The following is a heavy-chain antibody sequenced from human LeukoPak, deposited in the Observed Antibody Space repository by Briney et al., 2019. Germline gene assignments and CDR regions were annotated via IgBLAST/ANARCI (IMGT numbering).Heavy chain of an antibody. CDR1: GYTFISYY. Sequence: GASVKVSCKASGYTFISYYMHWVRQAPGQGLEWMGIINPSGGSTSYAQKFQGRVTMTRDTSTSTVYMELSSLRSEDTAVYYCARDTVAATYFDYWGQGTLVTVSS. CDR2: INPSGGST. D-gene: IGHD6-19*01. CDR3: ARDTVAATYFDY. V-gene: IGHV1-46*01. J-gene: IGHJ4*02.